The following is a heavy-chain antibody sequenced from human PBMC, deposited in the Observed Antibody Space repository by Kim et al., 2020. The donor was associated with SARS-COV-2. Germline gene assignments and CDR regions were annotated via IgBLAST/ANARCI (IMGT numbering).Heavy chain of an antibody. J-gene: IGHJ6*02. CDR1: GGTFSSYA. CDR2: IIPIFGTA. Sequence: SVKVSCKASGGTFSSYAISWVRQAPGQGLEWMGGIIPIFGTANYAQKFQGRVTITADESTSTAYMELSSLRSEDTAVYYCARADCGNWYSSSWYRCGYRGIAGRSGHYYYGMDVWGQGTTVTVSS. CDR3: ARADCGNWYSSSWYRCGYRGIAGRSGHYYYGMDV. V-gene: IGHV1-69*13. D-gene: IGHD6-13*01.